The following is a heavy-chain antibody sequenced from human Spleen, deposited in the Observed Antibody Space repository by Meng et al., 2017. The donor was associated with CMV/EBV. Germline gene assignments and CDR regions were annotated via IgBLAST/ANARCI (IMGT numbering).Heavy chain of an antibody. D-gene: IGHD5-12*01. J-gene: IGHJ4*02. CDR2: VIPISGSP. CDR3: ATDKQQLAYFFDY. CDR1: GYTFIHYY. Sequence: SVKVSCKASGYTFIHYYIHWVRQAPGQGLEWLGGVIPISGSPHYPQKFQGRVTMTTDESTGTAYMELSGLTSEDTAVYYCATDKQQLAYFFDYWGQGTLVTVSS. V-gene: IGHV1-69*05.